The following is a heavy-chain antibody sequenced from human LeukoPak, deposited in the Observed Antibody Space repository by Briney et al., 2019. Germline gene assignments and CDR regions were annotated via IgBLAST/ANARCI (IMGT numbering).Heavy chain of an antibody. Sequence: SETLSLTRTVSGVSISSGGYYWSWIRQHPGKGLEWIGYIYYSGSTYYNPSLKSRVTISVDTSKNQFSLKLSSVTAADTAVYYCARDPFLLGFFDYWGQGTLVTVSS. CDR2: IYYSGST. V-gene: IGHV4-31*03. CDR3: ARDPFLLGFFDY. CDR1: GVSISSGGYY. J-gene: IGHJ4*02. D-gene: IGHD3-22*01.